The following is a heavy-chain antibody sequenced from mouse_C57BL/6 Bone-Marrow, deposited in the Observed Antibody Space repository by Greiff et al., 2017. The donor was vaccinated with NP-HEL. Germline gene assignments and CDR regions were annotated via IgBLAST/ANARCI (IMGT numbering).Heavy chain of an antibody. D-gene: IGHD1-1*01. V-gene: IGHV3-6*01. CDR2: ISYDGST. CDR3: ARDYYGSSSHWYFDV. J-gene: IGHJ1*03. Sequence: VQLQQSGPGLVKPSQSLSLTCSVTGYSITSGYYWNWIRQFPGNKLEWMGYISYDGSTNYNPSLKNRISITRDTSKNQFFLKLNSVTTEDTATYYCARDYYGSSSHWYFDVWGTGTTVTVSS. CDR1: GYSITSGYY.